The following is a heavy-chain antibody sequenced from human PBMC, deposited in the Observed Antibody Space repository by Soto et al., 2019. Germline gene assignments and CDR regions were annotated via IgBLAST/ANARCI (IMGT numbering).Heavy chain of an antibody. D-gene: IGHD4-4*01. CDR3: ARDGTTVTDYYYYGMDV. V-gene: IGHV1-69*13. CDR1: GGTFSSYA. CDR2: IIPIFGTA. Sequence: SVKVSCKASGGTFSSYAISWVRQAPGQGLEWMGGIIPIFGTANYAQKFQGRVTITADESTSTAYMELSSLRSEDTAVYYCARDGTTVTDYYYYGMDVWGQGTTVTVS. J-gene: IGHJ6*02.